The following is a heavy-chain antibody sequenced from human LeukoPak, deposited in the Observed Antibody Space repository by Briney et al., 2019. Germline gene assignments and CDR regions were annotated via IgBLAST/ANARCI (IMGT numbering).Heavy chain of an antibody. V-gene: IGHV1-69*05. D-gene: IGHD3-3*01. Sequence: GSSVKVSCKASGGTFSSYAISWVRQAPGQGLEWMGRIIPIFGTANYAQKFQGRVTITTEESTSTAYLELSSLRSEDKAVYYCARSAGWSKNWFDPWGQGTLVTVSS. CDR1: GGTFSSYA. CDR3: ARSAGWSKNWFDP. J-gene: IGHJ5*02. CDR2: IIPIFGTA.